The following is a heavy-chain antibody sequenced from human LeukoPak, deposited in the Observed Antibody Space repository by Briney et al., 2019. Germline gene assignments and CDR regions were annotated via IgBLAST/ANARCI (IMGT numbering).Heavy chain of an antibody. D-gene: IGHD3-3*01. V-gene: IGHV4-4*07. CDR2: FYISGST. J-gene: IGHJ4*02. Sequence: SETLSLTCTVPGGSISSYYWNWIRQPAGKGLEWIGLFYISGSTNYTPSLRSRVTMSVDKSKNQLSLKLSSVTAADTAVYYCASGYYAGLDYWGQGTLVTVSS. CDR3: ASGYYAGLDY. CDR1: GGSISSYY.